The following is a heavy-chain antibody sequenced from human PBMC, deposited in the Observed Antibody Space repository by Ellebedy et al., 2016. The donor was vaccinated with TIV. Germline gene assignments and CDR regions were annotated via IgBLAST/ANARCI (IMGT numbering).Heavy chain of an antibody. CDR2: IYYSGST. CDR3: ARAPAPRPFNQYYYDSSGSLFDY. CDR1: GGSISSSSYY. V-gene: IGHV4-39*07. J-gene: IGHJ4*02. Sequence: SETLSLTXTVSGGSISSSSYYWGWIRQPPGKGLEWIGSIYYSGSTYYNPSLKSRVTMSVDTSKNQFSLKLSSVTAADTAVYYCARAPAPRPFNQYYYDSSGSLFDYWGQGTLVTVSS. D-gene: IGHD3-22*01.